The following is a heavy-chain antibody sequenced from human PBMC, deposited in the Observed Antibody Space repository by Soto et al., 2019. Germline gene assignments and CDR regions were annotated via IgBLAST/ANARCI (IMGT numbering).Heavy chain of an antibody. D-gene: IGHD3-10*01. V-gene: IGHV3-48*01. CDR2: ISSGSSNI. CDR3: VRSTSGYNYYMDV. Sequence: GGSLRLSCAASGFTFSIYGMNWVRQAPGKGLEWVSYISSGSSNIYYADSVMGRFTISRDNAKNSLYLQMNSLRAEDTAVYYCVRSTSGYNYYMDVWGKGTTVTVSS. J-gene: IGHJ6*03. CDR1: GFTFSIYG.